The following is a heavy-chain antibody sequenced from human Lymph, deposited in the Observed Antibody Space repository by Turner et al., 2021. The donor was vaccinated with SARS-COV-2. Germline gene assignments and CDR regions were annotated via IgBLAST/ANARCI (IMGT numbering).Heavy chain of an antibody. CDR3: ARDSPYCSSTSCYDP. CDR1: GVTFSSYA. CDR2: IVPILAIA. Sequence: QVQLVQAGAEVKKPGSPGKVSCNAYGVTFSSYATTWVRQAPGQGLGWMGGIVPILAIANYAQKFQGRVTITADKSTSTAYMELISLRSEDTDVYYCARDSPYCSSTSCYDPWGQGTLVTVSS. V-gene: IGHV1-69*10. J-gene: IGHJ5*02. D-gene: IGHD2-2*01.